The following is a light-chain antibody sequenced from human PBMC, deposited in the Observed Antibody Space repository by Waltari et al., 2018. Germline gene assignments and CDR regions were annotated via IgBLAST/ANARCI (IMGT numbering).Light chain of an antibody. CDR1: QSVNRK. CDR3: QQYNNWPLT. V-gene: IGKV3-15*01. CDR2: GAS. Sequence: EIVMTQSPATLSVSPGERATLSCRASQSVNRKLAWCQQKPGQAPRLLIYGASTRATGIPARCSGSGSGTEFTLTISSLQSEDFAVYYCQQYNNWPLTFGGGTKVEIK. J-gene: IGKJ4*01.